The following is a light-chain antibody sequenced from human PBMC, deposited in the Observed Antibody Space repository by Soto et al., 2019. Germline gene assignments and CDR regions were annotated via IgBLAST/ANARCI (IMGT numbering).Light chain of an antibody. CDR2: AAS. CDR1: QSITTY. Sequence: QMTQSPSSLSASAGDRVTITCRASQSITTYLNWYQQRPGKAPEVLIYAASRLQGGVPSRFSGSGSGTDFTLTINSLQPEDYAAYYCQQSYSTPWTFGQGTKVEIK. CDR3: QQSYSTPWT. J-gene: IGKJ1*01. V-gene: IGKV1-39*01.